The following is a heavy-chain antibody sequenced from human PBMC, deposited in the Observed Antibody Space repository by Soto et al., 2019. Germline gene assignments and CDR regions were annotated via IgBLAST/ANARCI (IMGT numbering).Heavy chain of an antibody. J-gene: IGHJ4*02. D-gene: IGHD5-18*01. V-gene: IGHV1-18*01. Sequence: GASVKVSCTASGYTFTSNGISWVRQAPGQGLEWMGWISAYNGNTNYAQKLQGRVTMTTDTSTSTAYMELRSLRSDDTAVYYCARDNGYSYGTGRVDYWGQGTLVTVSS. CDR2: ISAYNGNT. CDR1: GYTFTSNG. CDR3: ARDNGYSYGTGRVDY.